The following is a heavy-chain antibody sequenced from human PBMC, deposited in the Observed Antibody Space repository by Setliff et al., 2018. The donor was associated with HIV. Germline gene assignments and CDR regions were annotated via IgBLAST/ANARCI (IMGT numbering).Heavy chain of an antibody. CDR3: ATLDYYGSATYDLALHY. J-gene: IGHJ4*02. CDR2: VDPKNGAT. D-gene: IGHD3-10*01. V-gene: IGHV1-69-2*01. Sequence: ASVKVSFKASGYTFTHYYMHWVQQAPGKGLEWMGRVDPKNGATIYEEKLRGRITITADTSTDTAYMELGSLRSEDTAIYYCATLDYYGSATYDLALHYWGQGTLVTVSS. CDR1: GYTFTHYY.